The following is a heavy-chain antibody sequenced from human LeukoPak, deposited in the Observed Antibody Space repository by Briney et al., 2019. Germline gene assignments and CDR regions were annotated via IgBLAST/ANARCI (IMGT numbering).Heavy chain of an antibody. V-gene: IGHV4-39*07. J-gene: IGHJ5*02. CDR2: INHSGST. CDR1: GGSVSSSSYY. Sequence: PSETLSLTCTVSGGSVSSSSYYWSWIRQPPGKGLEWIGEINHSGSTNYNPSLKSRVTISVDTSKNQFSLKLSSVTAADTAVYYCARPLRFDPWGQGTLVTVSS. CDR3: ARPLRFDP.